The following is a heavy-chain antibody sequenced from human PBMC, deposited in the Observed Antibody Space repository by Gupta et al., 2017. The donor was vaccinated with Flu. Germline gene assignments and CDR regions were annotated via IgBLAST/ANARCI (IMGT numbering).Heavy chain of an antibody. Sequence: VQLVESGGGLVKPGESLRLSCAGSGFTFSSFGMTWVRQAPGKGLEWISSISSSASHKYYADSVKGRFTISRDNADDSLFLRMSSLRAEDTAIYYCARRGNYLGDAFDIWGRGTVVTVSS. CDR3: ARRGNYLGDAFDI. J-gene: IGHJ3*02. CDR2: ISSSASHK. D-gene: IGHD2/OR15-2a*01. V-gene: IGHV3-21*02. CDR1: GFTFSSFG.